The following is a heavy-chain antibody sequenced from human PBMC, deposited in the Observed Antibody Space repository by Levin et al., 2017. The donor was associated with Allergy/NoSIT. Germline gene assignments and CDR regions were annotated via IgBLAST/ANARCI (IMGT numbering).Heavy chain of an antibody. Sequence: SLKISCAASGFTFDDYAMHWVRQAPGKGLEWVSGISWNSGSIGYADSVKGRFTISRDNAKNSLYLQMNSLRAEDTALYYCAKDRRSSGWWGVWFDPWGQGTLVTVSS. CDR1: GFTFDDYA. V-gene: IGHV3-9*01. D-gene: IGHD6-19*01. J-gene: IGHJ5*02. CDR2: ISWNSGSI. CDR3: AKDRRSSGWWGVWFDP.